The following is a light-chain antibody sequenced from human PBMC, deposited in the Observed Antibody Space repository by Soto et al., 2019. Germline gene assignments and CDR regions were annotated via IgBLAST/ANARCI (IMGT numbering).Light chain of an antibody. Sequence: DIQMTQSPSSLSASVGDRVTITCRASQGIRHDFGWYQQKPGKDPTRLIYSAPSLQSGVPSRFSGSGSGTEFTLTIIRLQPEDAATYYCLQHNSYPQTFGQGTKGEIK. CDR3: LQHNSYPQT. CDR2: SAP. J-gene: IGKJ1*01. CDR1: QGIRHD. V-gene: IGKV1-17*01.